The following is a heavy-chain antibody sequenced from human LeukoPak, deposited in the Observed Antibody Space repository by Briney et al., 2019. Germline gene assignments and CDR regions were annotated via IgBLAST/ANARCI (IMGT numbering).Heavy chain of an antibody. Sequence: PGRSLRLSCAASGFTFSSYGMHWVRQAPGKGLEWVGVIWYDGSNKYYADSVKGRFTISRDNSKNTLSLQMNSLRAEDTAVYYCVREVDSSFDYWGQGTLVTVSS. V-gene: IGHV3-33*01. CDR3: VREVDSSFDY. J-gene: IGHJ4*02. CDR1: GFTFSSYG. D-gene: IGHD6-13*01. CDR2: IWYDGSNK.